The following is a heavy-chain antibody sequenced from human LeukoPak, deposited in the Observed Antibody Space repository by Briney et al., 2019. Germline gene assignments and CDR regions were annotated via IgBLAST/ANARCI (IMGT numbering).Heavy chain of an antibody. CDR1: GFTFSRYW. J-gene: IGHJ3*01. CDR2: IHEDGGEK. V-gene: IGHV3-7*05. Sequence: PGGSLRLSCAASGFTFSRYWMEWVRQTPGKGLEWVANIHEDGGEKYYVDSVRGRFTISRDNTKNSLYLQMNFLRAEDTAVYFCARTLRLNTPRAFDVWGQGTVVTVSS. CDR3: ARTLRLNTPRAFDV. D-gene: IGHD2-2*02.